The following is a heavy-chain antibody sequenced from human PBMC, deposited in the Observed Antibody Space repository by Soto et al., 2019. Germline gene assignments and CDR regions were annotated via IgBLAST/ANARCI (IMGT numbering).Heavy chain of an antibody. CDR1: VYTFTSFD. V-gene: IGHV1-8*01. Sequence: ASVKFSFQASVYTFTSFDINWLRRAAGQGLEWMGWLNPGRGVTGYSQKFQGRLSLTASTSISTAYMELSGLTSDDTAIYYCARDLGATPWFDPWGQGTLVTVSS. D-gene: IGHD1-26*01. CDR3: ARDLGATPWFDP. CDR2: LNPGRGVT. J-gene: IGHJ5*02.